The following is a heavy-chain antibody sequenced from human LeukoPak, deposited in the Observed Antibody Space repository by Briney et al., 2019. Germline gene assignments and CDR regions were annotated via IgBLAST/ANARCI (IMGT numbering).Heavy chain of an antibody. CDR1: GFTFTTYA. CDR2: ISGSADST. J-gene: IGHJ4*02. D-gene: IGHD5-12*01. Sequence: QPGGSLILSCAASGFTFTTYAMSWVRQAPGKGLEWVSTISGSADSTYYADSVKGRFTISRDNSKNTLYLQMNSLRAEDTALYYCAKSSRQYRGGVDYWGQGSLVTVSS. V-gene: IGHV3-23*01. CDR3: AKSSRQYRGGVDY.